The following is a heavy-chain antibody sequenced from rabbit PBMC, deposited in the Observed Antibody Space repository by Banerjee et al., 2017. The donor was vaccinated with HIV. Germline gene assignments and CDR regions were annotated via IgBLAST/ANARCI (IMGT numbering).Heavy chain of an antibody. D-gene: IGHD5-1*01. CDR1: GFSFINKDV. CDR2: INGVTGKA. CDR3: ARDAHALIL. Sequence: QEQLVESGGGLVKTEGYLKLSCTASGFSFINKDVMCWVRQAPGKGLEWIACINGVTGKAVYATWAKVRFTLPKPSSSTVTLHTTIFPAAVTVPIVSARDAHALILW. J-gene: IGHJ3*01. V-gene: IGHV1S45*01.